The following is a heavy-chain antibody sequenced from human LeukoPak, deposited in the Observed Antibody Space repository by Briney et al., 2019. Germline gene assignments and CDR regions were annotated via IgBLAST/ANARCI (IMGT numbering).Heavy chain of an antibody. Sequence: SETLSFTCAVYGGSFSGYYWSWIRQPPGKGLEWIGEINHSGSTNYNPSLKSRVTISVDTSKNQFSLKLSSVTAADTAVYYCARGVVLLWFGEPTYYYMDVWGKGTTVTISS. CDR1: GGSFSGYY. V-gene: IGHV4-34*01. J-gene: IGHJ6*03. CDR3: ARGVVLLWFGEPTYYYMDV. CDR2: INHSGST. D-gene: IGHD3-10*01.